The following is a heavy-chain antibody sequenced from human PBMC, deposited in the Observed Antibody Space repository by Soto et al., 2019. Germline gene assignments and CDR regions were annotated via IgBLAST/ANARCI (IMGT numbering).Heavy chain of an antibody. CDR3: ARGRGLYNSGPSQLDY. V-gene: IGHV1-69*01. CDR2: IIPRFGTT. J-gene: IGHJ4*02. CDR1: GDTFSRYT. Sequence: QVQLVQSGAEVKKPGSSVRVSCKASGDTFSRYTVNWVRQAPRQGLEWMGGIIPRFGTTNYAPTLQGRVTIPADESSNQVYRGLSSLRPEDTALYSWARGRGLYNSGPSQLDYWGKGTLVTVSS. D-gene: IGHD1-1*01.